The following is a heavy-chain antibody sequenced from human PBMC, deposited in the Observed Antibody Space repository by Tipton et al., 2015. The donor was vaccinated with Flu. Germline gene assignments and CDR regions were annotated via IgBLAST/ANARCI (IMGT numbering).Heavy chain of an antibody. CDR3: TTDSGDLGIGCFDY. CDR1: GFTFSNAW. J-gene: IGHJ4*02. Sequence: SLRLSCAASGFTFSNAWMSWVRQAPGKGLEWVGRIKSKTDGGTTDYAAPVKGRFTISRDDSKNTLYLQMNSLKTEDTAVYYCTTDSGDLGIGCFDYWGQGTLVTVSS. CDR2: IKSKTDGGTT. D-gene: IGHD7-27*01. V-gene: IGHV3-15*01.